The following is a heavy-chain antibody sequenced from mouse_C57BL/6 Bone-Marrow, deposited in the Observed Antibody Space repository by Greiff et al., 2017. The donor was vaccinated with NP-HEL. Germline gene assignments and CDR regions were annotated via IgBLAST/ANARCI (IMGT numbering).Heavy chain of an antibody. CDR2: TFYSGIT. Sequence: VQLQQSGPSLVRPSQTLSLTCTVTGFSINSDCYWIWIRQFPGNKLEYIGYTFYSGITYYNPSLESRTYITRDTSKNQFSLKLSSVTTEDTATYYWARAEGYSNYGGYYAMDYWGQGTSVTVSS. V-gene: IGHV3-3*01. J-gene: IGHJ4*01. CDR3: ARAEGYSNYGGYYAMDY. D-gene: IGHD2-5*01. CDR1: GFSINSDCY.